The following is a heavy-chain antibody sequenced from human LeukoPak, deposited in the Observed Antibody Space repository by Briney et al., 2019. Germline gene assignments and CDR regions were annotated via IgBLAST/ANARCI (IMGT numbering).Heavy chain of an antibody. Sequence: GGSLRLSCAASRFTFNSYAMSWVRQAPGKGLEWVSVIGGSNGITFYVGSVKGRFTISRDNSKNTLYLQMNSLRAEDTAVYYCAKDSRSGHLWASWGQGTLVTVSS. J-gene: IGHJ4*02. D-gene: IGHD5-18*01. V-gene: IGHV3-23*01. CDR2: IGGSNGIT. CDR1: RFTFNSYA. CDR3: AKDSRSGHLWAS.